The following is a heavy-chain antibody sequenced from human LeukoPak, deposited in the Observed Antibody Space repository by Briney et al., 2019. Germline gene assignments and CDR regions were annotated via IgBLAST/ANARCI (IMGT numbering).Heavy chain of an antibody. V-gene: IGHV3-30-3*01. J-gene: IGHJ4*02. CDR2: ISYDGSNK. Sequence: PGGSLGLSCAASGFTFSSYAMHWVRQAPGKGLEWVAVISYDGSNKYYADSVKGRFTISRDNSKNTLYLQMNSLRAEDTAVYYCARAEFTYYYDSSGYYFGYWGQGTLVTVSS. D-gene: IGHD3-22*01. CDR3: ARAEFTYYYDSSGYYFGY. CDR1: GFTFSSYA.